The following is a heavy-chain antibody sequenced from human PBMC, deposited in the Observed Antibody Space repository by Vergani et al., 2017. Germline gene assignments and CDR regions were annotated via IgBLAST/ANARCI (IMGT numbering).Heavy chain of an antibody. CDR1: GGTFSSYA. Sequence: QVQLVQSGAEVKKPGSSVKVSCKASGGTFSSYAISWVRQAPGKGLEWMAWIRPYTGHTIYAQKFQGRVTITADESATTVYMELSSLRSEDTAVYYCASPRTAENLPKPLYYFYGLDVWGQGTTVTVSS. CDR3: ASPRTAENLPKPLYYFYGLDV. V-gene: IGHV1-69*11. D-gene: IGHD7-27*01. J-gene: IGHJ6*02. CDR2: IRPYTGHT.